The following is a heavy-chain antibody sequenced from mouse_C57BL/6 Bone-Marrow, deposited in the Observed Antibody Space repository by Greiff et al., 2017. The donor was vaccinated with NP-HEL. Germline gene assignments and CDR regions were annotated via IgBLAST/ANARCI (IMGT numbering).Heavy chain of an antibody. J-gene: IGHJ4*01. V-gene: IGHV1-63*01. CDR3: ARSRGNYEYYAMDY. CDR1: GYTFTNYW. D-gene: IGHD2-1*01. CDR2: IYPGGGYT. Sequence: QVQLQQSGAELVRPGTSVKMSCKASGYTFTNYWIGWAKQRPGHGLEWIGDIYPGGGYTNYNEKFKGKATLTADKSSSTAYMQISSLTSEDSAIYYCARSRGNYEYYAMDYWGQGTSVTVSS.